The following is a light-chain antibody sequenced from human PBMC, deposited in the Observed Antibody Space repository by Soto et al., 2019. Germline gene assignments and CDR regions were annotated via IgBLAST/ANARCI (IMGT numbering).Light chain of an antibody. CDR2: AAS. V-gene: IGKV1-17*01. CDR3: QHYNSYSEA. Sequence: DLQMTQSPSSLSASVVDRVTITCRASQGIRNDLGWYQQKPGKAPKLLIYAASSLQSGVPSRFSGSGSGTDFTLTISSLQPDDFATYYCQHYNSYSEAFGQGTKVDIK. CDR1: QGIRND. J-gene: IGKJ1*01.